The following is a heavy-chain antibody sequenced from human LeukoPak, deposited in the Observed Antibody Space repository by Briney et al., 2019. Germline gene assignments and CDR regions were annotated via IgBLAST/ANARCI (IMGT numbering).Heavy chain of an antibody. Sequence: PSETLSLTCTVSGGSIRSYYWSWIRQPAGKGLEWIGRIYTSGSTNYNPSLKSQVSMSVDTSKNQFSLKVSSVTAADTAVYYCAREVGSSWYLVGAFDIWGQGTTVTVSS. V-gene: IGHV4-4*07. D-gene: IGHD6-13*01. CDR3: AREVGSSWYLVGAFDI. CDR1: GGSIRSYY. CDR2: IYTSGST. J-gene: IGHJ3*02.